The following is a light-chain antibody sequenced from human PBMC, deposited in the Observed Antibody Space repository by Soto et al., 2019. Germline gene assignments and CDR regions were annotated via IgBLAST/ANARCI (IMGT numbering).Light chain of an antibody. J-gene: IGKJ5*01. Sequence: EIVLTQSPATLSLSPGERATLSCRASQSVSSYLAWYQQKPGQAPRLLIYDASNRATGIPARFSGSGSGPDLTLAISSLEPEDFALYCCQQRSNWPATFGQGTRLVIK. CDR3: QQRSNWPAT. CDR2: DAS. CDR1: QSVSSY. V-gene: IGKV3-11*01.